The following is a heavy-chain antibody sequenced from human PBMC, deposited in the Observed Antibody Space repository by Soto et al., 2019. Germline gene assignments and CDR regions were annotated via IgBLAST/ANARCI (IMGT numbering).Heavy chain of an antibody. D-gene: IGHD3-16*02. Sequence: PSETLSLTCTFSGCSISSSSYYWGWIRQPPGKGLEWIGSIYYSGSTYYNPSLKSRVTISVDTSKNQFSLTLSSVTAADTAVYYCARRSGSYYDYIWGSYRYSFDYWGQGTLVTVSS. V-gene: IGHV4-39*01. J-gene: IGHJ4*02. CDR3: ARRSGSYYDYIWGSYRYSFDY. CDR1: GCSISSSSYY. CDR2: IYYSGST.